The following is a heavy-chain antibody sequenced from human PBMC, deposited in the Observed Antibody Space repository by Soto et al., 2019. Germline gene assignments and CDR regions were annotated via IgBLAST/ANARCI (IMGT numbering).Heavy chain of an antibody. CDR3: ARVPTP. V-gene: IGHV4-30-2*01. J-gene: IGHJ5*02. Sequence: LQLQESGSGLVKPSQTLSLTCAVSGGSISSGGYSWSWIRQPPGKGLEWIGYIYHSGSTYYNPSLKSRVTISVDRSKNHFSLKLSSLTAADTAVYYCARVPTPWGQGTLVTVSS. CDR2: IYHSGST. CDR1: GGSISSGGYS.